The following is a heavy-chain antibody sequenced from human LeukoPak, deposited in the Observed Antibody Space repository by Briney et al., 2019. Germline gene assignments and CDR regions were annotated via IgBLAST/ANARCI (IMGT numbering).Heavy chain of an antibody. CDR3: ARGRPVAGIECFDY. CDR2: IIPIFGTA. V-gene: IGHV1-69*13. Sequence: SVKVSCKSSGGTFSSYAISWVRQAPGQGLEWMGGIIPIFGTANYAQKFQGRVTITADESTSTAYMELSSLRSEDTAVYYCARGRPVAGIECFDYWGQGTLVTVSS. D-gene: IGHD6-19*01. CDR1: GGTFSSYA. J-gene: IGHJ4*02.